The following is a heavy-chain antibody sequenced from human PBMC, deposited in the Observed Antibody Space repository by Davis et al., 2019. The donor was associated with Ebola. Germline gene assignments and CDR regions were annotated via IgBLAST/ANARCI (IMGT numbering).Heavy chain of an antibody. CDR1: GYTFTSYG. Sequence: ASVKVSCKASGYTFTSYGISWVRQAPGQGLEWMGWISAYNGNTNYAQKFQGRVTMTRDTSISTAYMELSRLRSDDTAVYYCARGDIVVVPAQGYYYYGMDVWGQGTTVTVSS. J-gene: IGHJ6*02. CDR3: ARGDIVVVPAQGYYYYGMDV. D-gene: IGHD2-2*01. CDR2: ISAYNGNT. V-gene: IGHV1-18*01.